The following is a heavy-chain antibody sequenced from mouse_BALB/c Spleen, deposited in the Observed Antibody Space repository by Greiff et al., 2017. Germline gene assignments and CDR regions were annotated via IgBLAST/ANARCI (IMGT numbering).Heavy chain of an antibody. Sequence: VQLQQSGPELVKPGASVKISCKASGYSFTSYYIHWVKQRPGQGLAWIGWILPGSGNTKYNEKFKGKATLPADTSSSTAYMQLSSLTSEDSAVYFCASSSYVEAMDYWGQGTAVTVSS. CDR3: ASSSYVEAMDY. D-gene: IGHD1-1*01. V-gene: IGHV1-66*01. CDR1: GYSFTSYY. CDR2: ILPGSGNT. J-gene: IGHJ4*01.